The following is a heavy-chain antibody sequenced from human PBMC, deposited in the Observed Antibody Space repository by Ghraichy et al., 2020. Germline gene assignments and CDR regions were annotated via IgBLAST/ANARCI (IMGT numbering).Heavy chain of an antibody. Sequence: LSLTCAASGFTFASYAMTWVRQAPGKGLEWVSAISTSGGTTYYADSVKGRFIVSRDNSKKTLHLDMDSLRPDDTAVYYCAKNRVSVTAPFDSWGQGALVTVSS. D-gene: IGHD2-21*02. J-gene: IGHJ4*02. CDR2: ISTSGGTT. CDR1: GFTFASYA. V-gene: IGHV3-23*01. CDR3: AKNRVSVTAPFDS.